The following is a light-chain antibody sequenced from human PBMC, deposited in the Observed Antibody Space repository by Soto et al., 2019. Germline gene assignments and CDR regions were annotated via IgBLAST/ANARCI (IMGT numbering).Light chain of an antibody. J-gene: IGKJ4*01. V-gene: IGKV3-11*01. Sequence: EIVLTQSPATLSLSPGERATLSCRTSQSVSSYLAWYQQKAGQAPRLLIYDASTRATGIPARFSGSGSGTDFTLTISSLAPEDFAVYYCHQRSNWPLTFGGGTKVEIK. CDR1: QSVSSY. CDR2: DAS. CDR3: HQRSNWPLT.